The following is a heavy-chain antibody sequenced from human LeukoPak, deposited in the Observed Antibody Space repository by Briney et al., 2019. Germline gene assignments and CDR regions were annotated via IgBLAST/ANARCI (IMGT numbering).Heavy chain of an antibody. CDR3: AREDSWLLDY. V-gene: IGHV1-46*01. CDR1: GYTFTSYY. J-gene: IGHJ4*02. Sequence: GASVKVSCKASGYTFTSYYMHWVRQAPGQGLEWMGIINPSGGSTSYAQRFQGRVTMTRDTSTSTVYMELSSLISEDTAVYYCAREDSWLLDYWGQGTLVTVSS. D-gene: IGHD3-9*01. CDR2: INPSGGST.